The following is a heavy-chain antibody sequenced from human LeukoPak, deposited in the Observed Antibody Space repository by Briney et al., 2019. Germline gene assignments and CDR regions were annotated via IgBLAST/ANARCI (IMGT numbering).Heavy chain of an antibody. CDR2: IYYSGST. Sequence: PSETLSLTCTVSGGSISSGSYYWSWIRQPAGKGLEWIGYIYYSGSTNYNPSLKSRVTISVDTSKNQFSLKLSSVTAADTAVYYCAREGSSSAPFDYWGQGTLVTVSS. D-gene: IGHD6-6*01. V-gene: IGHV4-61*10. J-gene: IGHJ4*02. CDR1: GGSISSGSYY. CDR3: AREGSSSAPFDY.